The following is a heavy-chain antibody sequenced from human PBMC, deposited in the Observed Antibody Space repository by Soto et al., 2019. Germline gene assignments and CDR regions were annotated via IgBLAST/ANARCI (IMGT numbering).Heavy chain of an antibody. CDR3: ASERGYSYGYLRYDYYRYRLSV. V-gene: IGHV1-46*01. CDR2: INPSGGST. D-gene: IGHD5-18*01. J-gene: IGHJ6*02. Sequence: ASVKVCCKASGYTFTSYDMHWVRQAPGQGLERMGIINPSGGSTSYEQKFQGRVTMTRDTSTSTVYMELSSLRSEDTAVYYCASERGYSYGYLRYDYYRYRLSVRAQGSTVIGSS. CDR1: GYTFTSYD.